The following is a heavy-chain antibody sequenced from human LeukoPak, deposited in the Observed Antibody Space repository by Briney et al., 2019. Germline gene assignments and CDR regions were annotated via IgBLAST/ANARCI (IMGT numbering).Heavy chain of an antibody. CDR3: AKDMGYGSGSPHYWYFDV. CDR2: ISWNSGSI. CDR1: GFTFDDYA. J-gene: IGHJ2*01. Sequence: GGSLRLSCAASGFTFDDYAMHWVRQAPGKGLEWVSGISWNSGSIGYADSVKGRLTISRDNAKNSLYLQMNSLRAEDTALYYCAKDMGYGSGSPHYWYFDVWGRGTLVTVSS. V-gene: IGHV3-9*01. D-gene: IGHD3-10*01.